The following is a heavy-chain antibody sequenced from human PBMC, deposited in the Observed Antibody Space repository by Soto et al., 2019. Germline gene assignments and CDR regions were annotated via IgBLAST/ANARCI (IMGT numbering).Heavy chain of an antibody. J-gene: IGHJ4*02. CDR1: GFTFSRYA. D-gene: IGHD6-25*01. CDR3: AKDPPEASWRPYYFDH. Sequence: QVQLVESGGGVVQPGTSLTLSCVSSGFTFSRYAMHWVRQAPGKGLEWVGIISYDGISKYYADSVQGRFAISRDNSKDTLYLQMNGLRPEDTAMYCCAKDPPEASWRPYYFDHWGQGTLVAVSS. V-gene: IGHV3-30*18. CDR2: ISYDGISK.